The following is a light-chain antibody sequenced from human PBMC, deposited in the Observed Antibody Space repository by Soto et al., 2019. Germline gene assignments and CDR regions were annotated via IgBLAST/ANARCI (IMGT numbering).Light chain of an antibody. CDR3: QKYNSDPEA. Sequence: IQMTQSPSSLSASIGDRVTITCRASQGIGNHLAWHQQKPGTPPKVLIYAASTLQSGVPSRFSGSGSGTDFTLTISSLQPEDVATYYCQKYNSDPEAFGPGTKVDIK. CDR2: AAS. V-gene: IGKV1-27*01. J-gene: IGKJ3*01. CDR1: QGIGNH.